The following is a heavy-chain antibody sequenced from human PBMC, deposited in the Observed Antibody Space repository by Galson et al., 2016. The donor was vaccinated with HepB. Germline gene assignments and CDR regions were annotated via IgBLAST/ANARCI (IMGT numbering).Heavy chain of an antibody. CDR3: VRDTALGRAVTWYFDL. J-gene: IGHJ2*01. D-gene: IGHD3-10*01. CDR2: VFHSGST. V-gene: IGHV4-4*02. Sequence: SETLSLTCAVSGDSISSSHWWSWVRQPPGKGLEWIGEVFHSGSTNYNPSLKSRVTISQDKPKNHISLRVNSVTAADTAVYYCVRDTALGRAVTWYFDLWGRGTLVTVSS. CDR1: GDSISSSHW.